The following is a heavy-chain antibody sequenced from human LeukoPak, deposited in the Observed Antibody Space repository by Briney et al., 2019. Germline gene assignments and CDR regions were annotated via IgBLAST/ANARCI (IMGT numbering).Heavy chain of an antibody. CDR3: ARSVNYYGSGSYYDTTGP. Sequence: PSETLSLTCTVSGASISSYYWSWIRQPPGKGLEWIGYIYYSGSTNYNPFLKSRVTISVDTSKNQFSLKLSSVTAADTAVYYCARSVNYYGSGSYYDTTGPWGQGTLVTVSS. CDR2: IYYSGST. J-gene: IGHJ5*02. V-gene: IGHV4-59*01. D-gene: IGHD3-10*01. CDR1: GASISSYY.